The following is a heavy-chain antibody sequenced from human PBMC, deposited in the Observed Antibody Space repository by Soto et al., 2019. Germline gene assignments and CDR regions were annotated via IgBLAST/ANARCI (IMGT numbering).Heavy chain of an antibody. CDR3: ARGITIFGVDYYYYGMDV. CDR2: IWYDGSNK. V-gene: IGHV3-33*01. D-gene: IGHD3-3*01. Sequence: QVQLVESGGGVVQPGRSLRLSCAASGFTFSSYGMHWVRQAPGKGLEWVAVIWYDGSNKYYADSVKGRFTISRDNSKNTLYLQMSSLRAEDTAVYYCARGITIFGVDYYYYGMDVWGQGTTVTVSS. J-gene: IGHJ6*02. CDR1: GFTFSSYG.